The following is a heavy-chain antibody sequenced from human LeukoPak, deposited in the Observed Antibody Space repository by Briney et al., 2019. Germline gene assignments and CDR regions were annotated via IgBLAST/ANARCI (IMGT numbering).Heavy chain of an antibody. CDR2: ISYDVSNK. J-gene: IGHJ6*02. V-gene: IGHV3-30*18. CDR3: AKDSHYFYYGMDV. CDR1: GFTFSSYG. Sequence: PGRSLRFSCAASGFTFSSYGMHWVRQAPGKGLEGVAVISYDVSNKYYAYSVKGRFTISRDNSKKTLYLQMNSLRAEDTAVYYCAKDSHYFYYGMDVWGQGTTVTVSS.